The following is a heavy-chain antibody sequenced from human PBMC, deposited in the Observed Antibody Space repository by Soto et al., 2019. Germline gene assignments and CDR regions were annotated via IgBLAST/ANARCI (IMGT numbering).Heavy chain of an antibody. CDR2: MNQDGSDK. CDR1: GFSFSSYW. J-gene: IGHJ5*02. D-gene: IGHD7-27*01. V-gene: IGHV3-7*03. Sequence: EEQLVESGGGLVQPGGSLRLSCAASGFSFSSYWMSWVRQSPGRGLEWVAKMNQDGSDKYYVDCVKGRFIISRDNAKKSLFLQMDSLRAEDTAVYYCARDEHWALGGPWGQGTLVTVSS. CDR3: ARDEHWALGGP.